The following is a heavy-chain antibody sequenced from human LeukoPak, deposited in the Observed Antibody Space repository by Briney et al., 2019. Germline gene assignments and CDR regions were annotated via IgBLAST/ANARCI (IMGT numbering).Heavy chain of an antibody. V-gene: IGHV4-39*07. Sequence: SETLSLTCTVSGGSISRSSYYWGWIRQPPGKGLEWIGSIYYSGSTYYNPSLKSRVTISVDTSKNQFSLKLSSVAAADTAVYYCARDSSGCFDYWGQGTLVTVSS. CDR3: ARDSSGCFDY. D-gene: IGHD3-22*01. J-gene: IGHJ4*02. CDR2: IYYSGST. CDR1: GGSISRSSYY.